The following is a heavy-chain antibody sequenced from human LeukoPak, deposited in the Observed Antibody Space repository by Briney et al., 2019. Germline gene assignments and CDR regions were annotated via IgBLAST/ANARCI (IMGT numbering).Heavy chain of an antibody. CDR3: ASEIKGWFDP. CDR2: IYYSGST. J-gene: IGHJ5*02. V-gene: IGHV4-39*01. CDR1: GGSISSSSYY. Sequence: SETLSLTCTVSGGSISSSSYYWGWIRQPPGKGLEWIGSIYYSGSTYYNPSLKSRVTISVDTSKNQFSLKLSSVTAADTAVYYCASEIKGWFDPWGQGTLVTVSS.